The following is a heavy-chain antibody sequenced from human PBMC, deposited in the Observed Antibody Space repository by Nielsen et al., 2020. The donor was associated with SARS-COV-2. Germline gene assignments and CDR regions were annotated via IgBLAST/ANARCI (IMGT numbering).Heavy chain of an antibody. Sequence: GGSLRLSCAASGFTFDDYAMHWVRQAPGKGLEWVSLISWDGGSTYYADSVKGRFTISRDNSKNSLYLQMNSLRAEDTALYYCAKDKRGTAMVTWWFDYWGQGTLVTVSS. J-gene: IGHJ4*02. D-gene: IGHD5-18*01. CDR1: GFTFDDYA. CDR2: ISWDGGST. CDR3: AKDKRGTAMVTWWFDY. V-gene: IGHV3-43D*03.